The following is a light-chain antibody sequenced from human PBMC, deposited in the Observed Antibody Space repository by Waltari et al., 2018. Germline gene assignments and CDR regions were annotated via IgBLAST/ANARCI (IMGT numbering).Light chain of an antibody. V-gene: IGKV3-20*01. CDR2: GAS. J-gene: IGKJ2*01. CDR3: QQYGSSPAT. CDR1: QSVTSSY. Sequence: EIVLTQSPGTLSLSPGERATLSCRASQSVTSSYLAWYQQQPGQAPRLLIYGASSRATGIPDRFSGSGSGTDFTLTISRLEPEDFAVYDCQQYGSSPATFGQGTKLDIK.